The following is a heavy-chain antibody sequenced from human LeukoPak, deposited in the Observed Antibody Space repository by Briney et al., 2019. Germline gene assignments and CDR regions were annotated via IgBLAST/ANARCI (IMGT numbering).Heavy chain of an antibody. V-gene: IGHV3-73*01. CDR1: GFTFSGSA. D-gene: IGHD6-19*01. J-gene: IGHJ5*02. Sequence: GSLRLSCAASGFTFSGSAMHWVRQASGKGLEWVGRIRSKANSYATAYAASVKGRFTISRDDSKNTAYLQMNSLKTEDTAVYYCTRRPEGSSGWYVLWGQGTLVTVSS. CDR3: TRRPEGSSGWYVL. CDR2: IRSKANSYAT.